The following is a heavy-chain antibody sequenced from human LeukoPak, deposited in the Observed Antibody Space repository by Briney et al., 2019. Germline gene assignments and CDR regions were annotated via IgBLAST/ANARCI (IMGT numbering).Heavy chain of an antibody. CDR3: ARLKGYSSGWYPSYYFDY. CDR2: IYYSGNT. D-gene: IGHD6-19*01. V-gene: IGHV4-59*08. J-gene: IGHJ4*02. CDR1: GGPISSSY. Sequence: SETLSLTCTVSGGPISSSYWSWIRQPPGKGLEGIGFIYYSGNTNYNPSLKSRVIISLDTSKNQFSLKLSSVTAADTAVYYCARLKGYSSGWYPSYYFDYWGQGTLVTVSS.